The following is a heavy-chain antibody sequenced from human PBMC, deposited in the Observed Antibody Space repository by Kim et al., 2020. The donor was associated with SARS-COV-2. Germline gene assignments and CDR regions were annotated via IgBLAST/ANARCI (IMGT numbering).Heavy chain of an antibody. CDR3: ARDHEQLVLDY. J-gene: IGHJ4*02. CDR1: FFPFLLSS. D-gene: IGHD6-13*01. V-gene: IGHV1-69*04. Sequence: SFPSSFFPFLLSSIIFVLQAPGQGLEWMGRIIPILGIANYAQKFQGRVTITADKSTSTAYMELSSLRSEDTAVYYCARDHEQLVLDYWGQGTLVT. CDR2: IIPILGIA.